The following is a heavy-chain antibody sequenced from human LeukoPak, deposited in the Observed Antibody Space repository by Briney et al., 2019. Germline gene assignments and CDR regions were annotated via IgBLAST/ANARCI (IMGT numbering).Heavy chain of an antibody. Sequence: GGSLRLSCAASGFTFSSYWMSWVRQAPGKGLEWVANIKQDGSEKYYVDSVKGRFTISRDNAKNSLYLQMNSLRAEDTAVYYCARDSCSSTSCYVFDYWGQGTLVTVSS. CDR2: IKQDGSEK. CDR1: GFTFSSYW. CDR3: ARDSCSSTSCYVFDY. J-gene: IGHJ4*02. V-gene: IGHV3-7*01. D-gene: IGHD2-2*01.